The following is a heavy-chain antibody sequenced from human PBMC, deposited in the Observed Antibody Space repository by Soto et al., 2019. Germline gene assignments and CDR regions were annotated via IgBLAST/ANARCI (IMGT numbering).Heavy chain of an antibody. V-gene: IGHV3-30-3*01. CDR1: GFTFSSYA. D-gene: IGHD3-22*01. CDR3: ARITYYYDSSGYKV. CDR2: ISYDGSNK. J-gene: IGHJ4*02. Sequence: GGSLRLSCAASGFTFSSYAMHWVRQAPGKGLEWVAVISYDGSNKYYADSVKGRFTISRDNSKNTLYLQMNSLRAADTAVYYCARITYYYDSSGYKVWGRGTLVTVSS.